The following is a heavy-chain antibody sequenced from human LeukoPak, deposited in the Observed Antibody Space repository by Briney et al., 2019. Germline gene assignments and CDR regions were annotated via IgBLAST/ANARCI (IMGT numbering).Heavy chain of an antibody. CDR3: ARDRDAGYKSGWNPIDY. CDR2: VSYDDSRK. V-gene: IGHV3-30*03. Sequence: PGGSLRLSCAASGFTFRSYGMHWVRRAPGKGLEWVAVVSYDDSRKYYADSVKGRFTISRDNSNNVVYLQMNSLRPEDTAVYYCARDRDAGYKSGWNPIDYWGQGMLVTVSS. CDR1: GFTFRSYG. D-gene: IGHD6-19*01. J-gene: IGHJ4*01.